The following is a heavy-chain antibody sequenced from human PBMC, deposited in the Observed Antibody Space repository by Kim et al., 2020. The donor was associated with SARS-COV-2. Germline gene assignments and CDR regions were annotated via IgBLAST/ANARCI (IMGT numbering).Heavy chain of an antibody. CDR3: AKETLGRIWGEGMDV. Sequence: GGSLRLSCAASGFTFSSYGMHWVRQAPGKGLEWVAVISYDGSNKYYADSVKGRFTISRDNSKNTLYLQMNSLRAEDTAVYYCAKETLGRIWGEGMDVWGQRTTVTVSS. V-gene: IGHV3-30*18. CDR2: ISYDGSNK. CDR1: GFTFSSYG. D-gene: IGHD3-16*01. J-gene: IGHJ6*02.